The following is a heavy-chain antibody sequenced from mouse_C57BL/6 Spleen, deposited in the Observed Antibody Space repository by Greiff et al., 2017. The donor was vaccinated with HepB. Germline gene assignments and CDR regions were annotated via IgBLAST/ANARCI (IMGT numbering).Heavy chain of an antibody. CDR1: GFTFSDYG. Sequence: LVESGGGLVKPGGSLKLSCAASGFTFSDYGMHWVRQAPEKGLEWVAYISSGSSTIYYADTVKGRFTIARDNAKNTLFLQMTSLRSEDTAMYYCARVHYYGSSHFDYWGQGTTLTVSS. D-gene: IGHD1-1*01. CDR3: ARVHYYGSSHFDY. CDR2: ISSGSSTI. J-gene: IGHJ2*01. V-gene: IGHV5-17*01.